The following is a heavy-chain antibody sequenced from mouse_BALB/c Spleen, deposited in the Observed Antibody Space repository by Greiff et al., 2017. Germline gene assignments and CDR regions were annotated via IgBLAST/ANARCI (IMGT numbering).Heavy chain of an antibody. D-gene: IGHD2-2*01. Sequence: EVKLVESGGGLVQPGGSLKLSCAASGFTFSSYGMSWVRQTPDKRLELVATINSNGGSTYYPDSVKGRFTISRDNAKNTLYLQMSSLKSEDTAMYYCAREGGYSYWYFDVWGAGTTVTVSS. CDR3: AREGGYSYWYFDV. J-gene: IGHJ1*01. V-gene: IGHV5-6-3*01. CDR2: INSNGGST. CDR1: GFTFSSYG.